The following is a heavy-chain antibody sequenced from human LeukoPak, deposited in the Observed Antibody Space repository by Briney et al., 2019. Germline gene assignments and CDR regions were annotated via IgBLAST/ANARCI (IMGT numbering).Heavy chain of an antibody. CDR2: IIPIFGTA. CDR3: ARDHNDDDSSGYYYAFDI. CDR1: GYTFTSYG. Sequence: ASVKVSCKASGYTFTSYGISWVRQAPGQGLEWMGGIIPIFGTANYAQKFQGRVTITADKSTSTAYMELSSLRSEDTAVYYCARDHNDDDSSGYYYAFDIWGQGTMVTVSS. J-gene: IGHJ3*02. D-gene: IGHD3-22*01. V-gene: IGHV1-69*06.